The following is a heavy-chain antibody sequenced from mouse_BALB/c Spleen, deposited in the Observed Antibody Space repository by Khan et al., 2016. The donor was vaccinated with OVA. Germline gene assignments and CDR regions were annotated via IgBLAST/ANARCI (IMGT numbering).Heavy chain of an antibody. CDR3: ARLAYFYDSEGFAY. D-gene: IGHD1-1*01. CDR1: GFTFSTYG. V-gene: IGHV5-6*01. J-gene: IGHJ3*01. Sequence: EVQLVESGGDVVKPGGSLKLSCAASGFTFSTYGMSWVRQTPDKRLEWVATVSTGGHYTYSPDTVKGRFTLSRDNAKDTLYLQMSSLKSEDTAMFYCARLAYFYDSEGFAYWGQGTLVTVSA. CDR2: VSTGGHYT.